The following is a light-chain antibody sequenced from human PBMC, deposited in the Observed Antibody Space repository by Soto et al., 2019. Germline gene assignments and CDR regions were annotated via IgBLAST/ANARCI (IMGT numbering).Light chain of an antibody. V-gene: IGLV1-44*01. J-gene: IGLJ1*01. CDR2: TSN. CDR1: NSNIGSNK. Sequence: QSVLPQPPSASGTPGQRVTISCSGSNSNIGSNKVNWYQQLPGTAPKLLIYTSNQRPSGAPDRFSGSKSGTSASLAISGLQSEDEADYYCATWDDSLHGYVFGTGTKVTVL. CDR3: ATWDDSLHGYV.